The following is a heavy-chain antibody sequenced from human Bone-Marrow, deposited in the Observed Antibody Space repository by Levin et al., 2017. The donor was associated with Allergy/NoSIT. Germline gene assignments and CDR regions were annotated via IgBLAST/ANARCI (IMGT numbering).Heavy chain of an antibody. CDR3: STGLQGATSDVGY. CDR1: GFTFSDHY. J-gene: IGHJ4*02. D-gene: IGHD1-26*01. V-gene: IGHV3-72*01. CDR2: IRKKSNSSTT. Sequence: PGGSLRLSCTVSGFTFSDHYMDWVRQPPGKGLEWVGRIRKKSNSSTTEYAASVKGRFTVARDDSKNSLNMQRTRLKGEDTAVYYCSTGLQGATSDVGYWGQGTLVTVSS.